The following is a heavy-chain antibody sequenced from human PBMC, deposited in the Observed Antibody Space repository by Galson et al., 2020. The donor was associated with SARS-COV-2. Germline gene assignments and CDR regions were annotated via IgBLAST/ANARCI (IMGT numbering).Heavy chain of an antibody. J-gene: IGHJ4*02. CDR2: IFYSDIT. Sequence: SETLSLTCPVSGGSVGSGSHYWAWIRQPPGRGLEWIGSIFYSDITDYNPSLKSRVSISVDTSKNQFSLTLNSVTAADTAIYYCARGDYGDPRAKLQYYFDYWGQGTLVTVSS. CDR1: GGSVGSGSHY. D-gene: IGHD4-17*01. V-gene: IGHV4-39*07. CDR3: ARGDYGDPRAKLQYYFDY.